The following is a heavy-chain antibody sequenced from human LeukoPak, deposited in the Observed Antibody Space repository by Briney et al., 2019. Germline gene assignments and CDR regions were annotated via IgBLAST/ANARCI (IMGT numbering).Heavy chain of an antibody. CDR2: INPNSGGT. V-gene: IGHV1-2*02. D-gene: IGHD2-2*01. Sequence: ASVKVSCKASGYTFTGYYMHWVRQAPGQGLEWMGWINPNSGGTNYAQKFQGRVTMTRDTSISTAYMELSRLRSDDTAVYYCARPRCSSTSCYGMVAFDIWGQGTMVTVSS. CDR3: ARPRCSSTSCYGMVAFDI. CDR1: GYTFTGYY. J-gene: IGHJ3*02.